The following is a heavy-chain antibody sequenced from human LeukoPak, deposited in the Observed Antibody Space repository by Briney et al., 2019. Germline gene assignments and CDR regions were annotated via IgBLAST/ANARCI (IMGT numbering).Heavy chain of an antibody. CDR1: GFTFSSYW. CDR2: INSDGRRT. V-gene: IGHV3-74*01. J-gene: IGHJ3*02. D-gene: IGHD6-6*01. Sequence: GGSLRLSCAVSGFTFSSYWMHWVRQAPGKGLVWVSRINSDGRRTTYAESVKGRFTISRDNAKNTLYLQMNSLRAEDTAVYYCASLFLCYGCSSSSASVNIWGQGTMVTVSS. CDR3: ASLFLCYGCSSSSASVNI.